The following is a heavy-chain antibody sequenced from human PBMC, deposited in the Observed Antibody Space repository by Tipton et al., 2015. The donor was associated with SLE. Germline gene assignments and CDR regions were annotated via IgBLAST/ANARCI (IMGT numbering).Heavy chain of an antibody. V-gene: IGHV4-34*01. J-gene: IGHJ4*02. CDR3: ARGPRTSYFFDF. CDR2: INHSGST. D-gene: IGHD3/OR15-3a*01. Sequence: TLSLTCAVYGGSFSSYYWSWIRQPPGKGLEWIGEINHSGSTNYNPSLKSRVTISLDASKNQFSLKVTSVTAADTALYYCARGPRTSYFFDFWGQGTLVTVSS. CDR1: GGSFSSYY.